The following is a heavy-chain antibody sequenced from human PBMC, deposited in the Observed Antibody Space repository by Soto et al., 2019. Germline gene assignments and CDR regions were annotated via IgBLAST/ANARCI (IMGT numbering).Heavy chain of an antibody. CDR3: ARQLDTMIVVGAVDY. Sequence: SETLSLTCTVSGGSISSSSYYWGWIRQPPGKGLEWIGSIYYSGSTYYNPSLKSRVTISVDTSKNQFSLKLSSVTAADTAVYYCARQLDTMIVVGAVDYWGQGTLVTVSS. CDR2: IYYSGST. CDR1: GGSISSSSYY. V-gene: IGHV4-39*01. D-gene: IGHD3-22*01. J-gene: IGHJ4*02.